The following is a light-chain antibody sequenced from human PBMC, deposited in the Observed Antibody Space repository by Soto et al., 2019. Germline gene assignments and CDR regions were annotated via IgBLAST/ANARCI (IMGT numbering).Light chain of an antibody. CDR3: LRYNSYPLT. V-gene: IGKV1-16*02. Sequence: DIQMTQSPSSLSASVGDRVTITCRASQGISSYLAWFQQKPGKAPKSLIYGASTLQSGVPSKFSSSASGTDFSLTISSLQPEDSATYDCLRYNSYPLTFGGGTKVEI. J-gene: IGKJ4*01. CDR1: QGISSY. CDR2: GAS.